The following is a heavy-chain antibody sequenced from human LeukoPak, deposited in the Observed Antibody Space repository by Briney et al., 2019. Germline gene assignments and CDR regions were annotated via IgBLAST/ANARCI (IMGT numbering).Heavy chain of an antibody. D-gene: IGHD4-17*01. CDR3: ATTVTTYPDAFDI. J-gene: IGHJ3*02. V-gene: IGHV3-23*01. CDR2: ISGSGGST. CDR1: GFTFSSYW. Sequence: GGSLRLSCAASGFTFSSYWMSWVRQAPGKGLEWVSAISGSGGSTYYADSVKGRFTISRDNSKNTLYLQMNSPRAEDTAVYYCATTVTTYPDAFDIWGQGTMVTVSS.